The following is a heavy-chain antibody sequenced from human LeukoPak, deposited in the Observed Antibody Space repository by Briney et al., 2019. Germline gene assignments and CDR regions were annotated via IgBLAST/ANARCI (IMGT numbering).Heavy chain of an antibody. CDR1: GGSISSSSYY. Sequence: SETLSLTCTVSGGSISSSSYYRGWIRQPPGKGLEWIGTIYHRGNTYYNPSLKSRVTISVDTSKNQFSLKLPSVTAADTAVYFCARLYSGSPDYWGQGTLVTVSS. CDR3: ARLYSGSPDY. J-gene: IGHJ4*02. CDR2: IYHRGNT. V-gene: IGHV4-39*07. D-gene: IGHD5-12*01.